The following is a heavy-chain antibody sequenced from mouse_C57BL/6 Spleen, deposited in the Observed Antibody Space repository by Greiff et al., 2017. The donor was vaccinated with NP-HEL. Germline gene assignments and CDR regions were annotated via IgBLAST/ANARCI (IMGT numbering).Heavy chain of an antibody. CDR1: GYTFTSYG. D-gene: IGHD3-1*01. V-gene: IGHV1-81*01. Sequence: VQLQQSGAELARPGASVKLSCKASGYTFTSYGISWVKQRTGQGLEWIGEIYPRSGHTYYNEKFKGKATLTADKSSSTAYMELRSLTSEDSAVYFCARSPSGNYFDYWGQGTTLTVSS. CDR3: ARSPSGNYFDY. CDR2: IYPRSGHT. J-gene: IGHJ2*01.